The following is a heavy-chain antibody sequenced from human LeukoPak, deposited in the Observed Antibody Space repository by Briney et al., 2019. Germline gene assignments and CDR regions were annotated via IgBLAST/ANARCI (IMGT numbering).Heavy chain of an antibody. V-gene: IGHV3-30*03. CDR1: GFTFSSYG. D-gene: IGHD2-21*01. CDR3: ARYCGGDCYGMDV. CDR2: ISYDGSNK. J-gene: IGHJ6*02. Sequence: GGSLRLSCAASGFTFSSYGMHWVRQAPGKGLEWVAVISYDGSNKYYADSVKGRFTISRDNSKNTLYLQMNSLRAEDTAVYYCARYCGGDCYGMDVWGQGTTVTVSS.